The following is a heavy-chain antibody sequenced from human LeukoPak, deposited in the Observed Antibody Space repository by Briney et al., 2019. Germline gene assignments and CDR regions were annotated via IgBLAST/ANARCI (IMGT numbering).Heavy chain of an antibody. V-gene: IGHV4-59*08. CDR3: ARHAAFADYQSHLTHFDY. D-gene: IGHD4/OR15-4a*01. Sequence: SETLSLTCTVSGGSISTFYWSWIRKRPGKGLEWTGYIHYSGTTNYNPSLKSRVTISVDMFKSQFSLNLSSVTAADTALYYCARHAAFADYQSHLTHFDYWGQGTLVTVSS. CDR2: IHYSGTT. CDR1: GGSISTFY. J-gene: IGHJ4*02.